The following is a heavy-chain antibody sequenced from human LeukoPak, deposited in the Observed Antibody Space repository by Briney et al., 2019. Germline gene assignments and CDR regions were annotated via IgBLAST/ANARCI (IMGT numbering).Heavy chain of an antibody. J-gene: IGHJ6*02. CDR3: ARTPGNPYDFWSGAPRTLYGMDV. CDR2: INPHSGGT. Sequence: VASVTVSCKASGYSFTGYYIYWVRQAPGQGLEWMGWINPHSGGTNYAQKFQGRIAMTRDTSISTAYMELSRLRSDDTAVYYCARTPGNPYDFWSGAPRTLYGMDVWGQGTTVTVSS. CDR1: GYSFTGYY. D-gene: IGHD3-3*01. V-gene: IGHV1-2*02.